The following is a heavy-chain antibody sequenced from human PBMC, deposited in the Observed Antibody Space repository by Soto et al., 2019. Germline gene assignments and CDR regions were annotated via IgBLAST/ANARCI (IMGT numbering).Heavy chain of an antibody. D-gene: IGHD6-19*01. CDR1: GGTFSSYA. J-gene: IGHJ6*02. CDR3: ARGSSGWTPGPIYYYYGMDV. CDR2: IIPIFGTA. Sequence: QVQLVQSGAEVKKPGSSVKVSCKASGGTFSSYAISWVRQAPGQGLEWMGGIIPIFGTANYAQKFQGRVTITADESTSTAYMELSSLRSEDTAVYYCARGSSGWTPGPIYYYYGMDVWGQGTTVTVSS. V-gene: IGHV1-69*01.